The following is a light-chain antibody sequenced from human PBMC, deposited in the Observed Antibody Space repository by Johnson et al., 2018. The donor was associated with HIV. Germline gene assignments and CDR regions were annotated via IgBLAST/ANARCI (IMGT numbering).Light chain of an antibody. J-gene: IGLJ1*01. CDR3: GTWDSSLGTYV. V-gene: IGLV1-51*02. CDR1: SSNIGNNY. Sequence: HSVLTQPPSVSAAPGQKVTISCSGSSSNIGNNYVSWYRQLPGTAPQLLIYENNKRPSGIPDRFSGSKSATSATLGITGLQTGDEADYYCGTWDSSLGTYVFGTGTKVTGL. CDR2: ENN.